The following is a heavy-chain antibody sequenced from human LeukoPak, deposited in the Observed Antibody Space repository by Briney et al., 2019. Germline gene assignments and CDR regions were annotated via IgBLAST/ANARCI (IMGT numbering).Heavy chain of an antibody. V-gene: IGHV3-23*01. D-gene: IGHD4-11*01. Sequence: PGGSLRLSCAASGFSFSDYAMTWVRQAPGKGLEWVSVIGGDSGGIQYADSVKGRFSISRDNSKNTLYLQMNSLRVEGTAVYYCAKYAPPTTTMTRFFDYWGQEALVTVSS. J-gene: IGHJ4*02. CDR3: AKYAPPTTTMTRFFDY. CDR2: IGGDSGGI. CDR1: GFSFSDYA.